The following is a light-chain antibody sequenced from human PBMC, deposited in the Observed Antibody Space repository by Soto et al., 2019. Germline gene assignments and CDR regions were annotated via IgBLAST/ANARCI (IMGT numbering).Light chain of an antibody. CDR2: AAS. Sequence: DIQMTQSPSSLSASVGDRVTITCRASRSISSYLNWYQQKPGKAPKLLIYAASSLQSGVPSRFSGSGSGTEFTLTISSLQPEDFATYYCQQLNSYPFTFGQGTRLEIK. V-gene: IGKV1-39*01. CDR1: RSISSY. J-gene: IGKJ5*01. CDR3: QQLNSYPFT.